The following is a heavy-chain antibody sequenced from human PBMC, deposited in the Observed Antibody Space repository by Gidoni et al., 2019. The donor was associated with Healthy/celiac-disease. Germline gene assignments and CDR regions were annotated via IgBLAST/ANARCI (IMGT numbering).Heavy chain of an antibody. V-gene: IGHV4-59*01. CDR1: GGSISSYY. Sequence: QVQLQESGPGLVKPSETLSLTCTVSGGSISSYYWSWIRQPPGKGLEWIGYIYYSGSTNYNPSLKSRVTISVDTSKNQFSLKLSSVTAADTAVYYCARDTMAAAGTPGYFDLWGRGTLVTVSS. D-gene: IGHD6-13*01. J-gene: IGHJ2*01. CDR2: IYYSGST. CDR3: ARDTMAAAGTPGYFDL.